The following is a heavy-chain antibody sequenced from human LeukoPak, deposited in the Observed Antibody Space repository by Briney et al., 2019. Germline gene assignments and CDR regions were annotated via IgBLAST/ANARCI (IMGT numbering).Heavy chain of an antibody. CDR1: GYTFTSYG. Sequence: ASVKVSCKASGYTFTSYGISWVRQAPGQGLEWMGWISAYNGNTNYAQKFQGRVTITADKSTSTAYMGLSSLRSEDTAVYYCASVYDILTGSPRPGMDVWGQGTTVTVSS. CDR2: ISAYNGNT. J-gene: IGHJ6*02. V-gene: IGHV1-18*01. CDR3: ASVYDILTGSPRPGMDV. D-gene: IGHD3-9*01.